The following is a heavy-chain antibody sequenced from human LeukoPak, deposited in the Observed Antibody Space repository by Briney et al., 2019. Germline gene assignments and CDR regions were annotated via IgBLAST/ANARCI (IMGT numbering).Heavy chain of an antibody. CDR2: ISSSRSYI. CDR3: ARDLNYVSGSYDY. V-gene: IGHV3-21*01. D-gene: IGHD3-10*01. Sequence: TGGSLRLSCAASGFTFNSYSMSWVRQAPGKGLEWVSSISSSRSYIYYADSVKGRFTISRDNAKNSLYLQMNSLRAEDTAVYYCARDLNYVSGSYDYWGQGTLVTVSS. J-gene: IGHJ4*02. CDR1: GFTFNSYS.